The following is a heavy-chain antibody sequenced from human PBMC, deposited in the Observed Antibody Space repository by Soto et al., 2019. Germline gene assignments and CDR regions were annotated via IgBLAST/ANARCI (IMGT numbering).Heavy chain of an antibody. D-gene: IGHD3-22*01. CDR2: ISAYNGNT. V-gene: IGHV1-18*01. Sequence: ASVKVSCKASGYTFTSYGISWVRQAPGQGLEWMGWISAYNGNTNYAQKLQGRVTMTTDTSTSTAYMELRSLRSDDTAVYYCARMDYYDSSVWFDPWGQGTLVTVSS. J-gene: IGHJ5*02. CDR1: GYTFTSYG. CDR3: ARMDYYDSSVWFDP.